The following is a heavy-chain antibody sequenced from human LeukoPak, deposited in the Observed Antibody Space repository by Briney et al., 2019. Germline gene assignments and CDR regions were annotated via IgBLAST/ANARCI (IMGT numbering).Heavy chain of an antibody. CDR2: IIPILGIA. V-gene: IGHV1-69*04. Sequence: ASVKVSCKASGGTFSSYAISWVRQAPGQGLEWMGRIIPILGIANYAQKFRGRVTITADKSTSTACMELSSLRSEDTAVYYCARVGSGYTYYFDYWGQGTLVTVSS. J-gene: IGHJ4*02. D-gene: IGHD3-22*01. CDR1: GGTFSSYA. CDR3: ARVGSGYTYYFDY.